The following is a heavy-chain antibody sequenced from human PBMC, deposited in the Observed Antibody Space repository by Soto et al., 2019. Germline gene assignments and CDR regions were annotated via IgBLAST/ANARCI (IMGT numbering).Heavy chain of an antibody. D-gene: IGHD3-22*01. CDR1: GFTFSIYS. CDR2: ISISSSYI. Sequence: GGSLRLSCAASGFTFSIYSMNWVRQSPGKGLEWVSSISISSSYIYYADSVKGRFTISRDNAKNSLYLQTNSLRAEDTAVYYCASGAPYYDSSGYYYQDYGMDVWGQGTTVTVSS. J-gene: IGHJ6*02. V-gene: IGHV3-21*01. CDR3: ASGAPYYDSSGYYYQDYGMDV.